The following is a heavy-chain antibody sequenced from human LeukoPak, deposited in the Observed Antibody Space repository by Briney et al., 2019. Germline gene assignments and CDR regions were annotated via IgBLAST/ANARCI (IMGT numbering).Heavy chain of an antibody. CDR3: AKGLRAYYYDSSGYSLDDAFDI. D-gene: IGHD3-22*01. V-gene: IGHV3-23*01. J-gene: IGHJ3*02. Sequence: GGSLRLSCAASGFTFSSYAMSWVRQAPGKGLEWVSAISGSGGSTYYADSVKGRFTISRDNSKNTLYLQMNSLRAEGTAVYYCAKGLRAYYYDSSGYSLDDAFDIWGQGTMVTVSS. CDR1: GFTFSSYA. CDR2: ISGSGGST.